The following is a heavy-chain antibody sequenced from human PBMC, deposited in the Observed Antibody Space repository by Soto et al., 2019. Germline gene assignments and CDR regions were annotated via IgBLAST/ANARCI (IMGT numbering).Heavy chain of an antibody. J-gene: IGHJ6*03. CDR3: VRSEVVPAASYYYYYVDV. D-gene: IGHD2-2*01. Sequence: GASVKVSCKASGYTFTSYDINWVRQATGQGLERMGWMNPNSGNTGYAQKFQGRVTMTRNTSISTAYMELSSLRSEDTAVYYCVRSEVVPAASYYYYYVDVWGKGTTVTVSS. CDR2: MNPNSGNT. CDR1: GYTFTSYD. V-gene: IGHV1-8*01.